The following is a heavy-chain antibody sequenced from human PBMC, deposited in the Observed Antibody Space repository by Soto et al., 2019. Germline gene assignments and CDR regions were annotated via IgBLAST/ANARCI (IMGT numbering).Heavy chain of an antibody. CDR1: GDSISTVDYF. CDR3: ARGRYCLNGRCFPKWLDS. D-gene: IGHD2-15*01. J-gene: IGHJ5*01. CDR2: IYKSTTT. V-gene: IGHV4-30-4*01. Sequence: PSETLSLTCSVSGDSISTVDYFWAWIRQPPGQALEYIGYIYKSTTTYYNPSFESRVAISLDTSKSQFSLTVTSVTAADTAVYFCARGRYCLNGRCFPKWLDSWGQRTLGTV.